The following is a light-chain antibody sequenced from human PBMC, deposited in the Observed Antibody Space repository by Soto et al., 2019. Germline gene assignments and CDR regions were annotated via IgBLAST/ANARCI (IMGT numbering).Light chain of an antibody. Sequence: ESVLTQSPGTLSMSPGERATLSCRASQSVSSSYSAWYQQKPGQAPRLLIYGASSRATGIPDRFSGSGSGTDFTLTISRLAPEDFAVYYCQQYGSSPFTFGPGTKVD. V-gene: IGKV3-20*01. CDR1: QSVSSSY. CDR2: GAS. CDR3: QQYGSSPFT. J-gene: IGKJ3*01.